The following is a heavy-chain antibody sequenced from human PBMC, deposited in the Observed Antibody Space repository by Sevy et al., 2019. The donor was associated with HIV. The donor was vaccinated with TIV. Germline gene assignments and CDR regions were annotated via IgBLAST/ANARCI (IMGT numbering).Heavy chain of an antibody. Sequence: SETLSLTCTVSGGSISSGGYYWSWIRQHPGKGLEWIGYIYYSGSTYYNPSLKSRLTISVDTSKNQFSLKLSSVTAADTAVYYCARSPAIVVVVAARQERKPNCFDPWGQGTLVTVSS. CDR2: IYYSGST. CDR1: GGSISSGGYY. J-gene: IGHJ5*02. CDR3: ARSPAIVVVVAARQERKPNCFDP. V-gene: IGHV4-31*03. D-gene: IGHD2-15*01.